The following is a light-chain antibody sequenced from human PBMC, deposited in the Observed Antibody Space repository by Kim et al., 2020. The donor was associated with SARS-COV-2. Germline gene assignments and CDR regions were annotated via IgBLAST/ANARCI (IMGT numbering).Light chain of an antibody. Sequence: QSVLTQSPSVSGTPGHRVTISCFGSGSNIERNVVNWYQLFPGTAPKLLMYATDQRSSGVPDRFSGSRSGTSASLAISGLQSDDEADYYCATWDDSLNEWVFGGGTQLTVL. CDR2: ATD. CDR3: ATWDDSLNEWV. CDR1: GSNIERNV. J-gene: IGLJ3*02. V-gene: IGLV1-44*01.